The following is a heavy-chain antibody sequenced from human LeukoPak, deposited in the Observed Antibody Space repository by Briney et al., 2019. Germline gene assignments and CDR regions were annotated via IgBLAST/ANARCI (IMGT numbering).Heavy chain of an antibody. CDR2: IYYTCST. D-gene: IGHD2-2*01. CDR3: VRQDVVVITAATYYYGMDV. J-gene: IGHJ6*02. CDR1: GGSISSYY. Sequence: SETLSLTCTVSGGSISSYYWNWIRQPPGKGLEWIGYIYYTCSTNYRPSLKSRVTISVDTSRNQFSLQLSSVTAADTAVYYCVRQDVVVITAATYYYGMDVWGQGTTVTVSS. V-gene: IGHV4-59*08.